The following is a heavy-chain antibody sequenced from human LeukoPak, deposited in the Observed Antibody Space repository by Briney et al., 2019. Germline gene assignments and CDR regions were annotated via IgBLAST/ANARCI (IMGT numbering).Heavy chain of an antibody. D-gene: IGHD5-24*01. CDR3: ARASYGYNYLSYYYYYMDV. J-gene: IGHJ6*03. V-gene: IGHV3-30*04. Sequence: HPGGSLRLSCAASGFTFSSYAMHWVRQAPGKGLEWVAVISYDGSNKYYADSVKGRFTISRDNSKNTLYLQMNSLRAEDTAVYYCARASYGYNYLSYYYYYMDVWGKGTTVTVSS. CDR2: ISYDGSNK. CDR1: GFTFSSYA.